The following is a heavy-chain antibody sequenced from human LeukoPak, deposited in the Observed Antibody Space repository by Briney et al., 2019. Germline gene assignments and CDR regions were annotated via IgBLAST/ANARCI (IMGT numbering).Heavy chain of an antibody. Sequence: PGGSLRLSCAASGFTFNSYAFNWVRQAPGKGLEWVSYISSSSNVIYYTDSVKGRFTISRDNARNLLSLQMNSLRAEDTAVYYCARGDPIYDFWSGGDYWGQGSPVTVSS. V-gene: IGHV3-48*01. D-gene: IGHD3-3*01. CDR2: ISSSSNVI. J-gene: IGHJ4*02. CDR3: ARGDPIYDFWSGGDY. CDR1: GFTFNSYA.